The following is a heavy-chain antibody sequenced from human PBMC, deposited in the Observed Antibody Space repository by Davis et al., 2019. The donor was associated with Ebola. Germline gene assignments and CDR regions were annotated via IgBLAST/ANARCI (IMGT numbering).Heavy chain of an antibody. D-gene: IGHD1-7*01. V-gene: IGHV4-34*01. CDR2: INHSGST. CDR1: GGSFSGYY. CDR3: ARENGTTFRFDY. Sequence: PSETLSLTCAVYGGSFSGYYWSWIRQPPGKGLEWIGEINHSGSTNYNPSLKSRVTISVNTSKNQFSLKLSSVTAADTAVYYCARENGTTFRFDYWGQGTLVTVSS. J-gene: IGHJ4*02.